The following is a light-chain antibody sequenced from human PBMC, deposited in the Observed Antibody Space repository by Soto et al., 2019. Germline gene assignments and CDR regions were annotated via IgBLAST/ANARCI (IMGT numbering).Light chain of an antibody. CDR3: QEYISCKPNT. CDR1: QSARMS. V-gene: IGKV3-15*01. J-gene: IGKJ1*01. Sequence: ETLMTQYPATLYESPGERASLSCMASQSARMSLARYKQRPGQAPRLVIYGASTKAKGIPARFGRGGAGREFTLTHRRILIADFVALICQEYISCKPNTFGLG. CDR2: GAS.